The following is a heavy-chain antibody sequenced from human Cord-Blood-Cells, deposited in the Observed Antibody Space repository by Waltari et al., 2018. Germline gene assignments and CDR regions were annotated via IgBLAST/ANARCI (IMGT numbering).Heavy chain of an antibody. CDR3: TRGPQRALAIYDFWSGYSDY. V-gene: IGHV3-49*04. Sequence: EVQLVESGGGLVQPGRSLRLSCTASGFTFGDYAMSWVRQAPGKGLEGVGFIRSKAYGGTTEYAASVKGRFTISRDDSKSIAYLQMNSLKTEDTAVYYCTRGPQRALAIYDFWSGYSDYWGQGTLVTVSS. CDR2: IRSKAYGGTT. D-gene: IGHD3-3*01. CDR1: GFTFGDYA. J-gene: IGHJ4*02.